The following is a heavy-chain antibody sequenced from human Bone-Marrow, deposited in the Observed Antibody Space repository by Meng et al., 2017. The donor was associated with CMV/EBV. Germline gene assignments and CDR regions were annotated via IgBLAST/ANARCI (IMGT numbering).Heavy chain of an antibody. CDR3: ASIRDYGMDV. V-gene: IGHV3-30*14. CDR1: GFTFSGYP. Sequence: GESLKISCAASGFTFSGYPMHWVRQAPGKGLEWLTVISYDGSSKYYADSVKGRFTISRDNSKNTLYLQMNSLRAEDTAVYYCASIRDYGMDVWGQGTTVTVSS. CDR2: ISYDGSSK. J-gene: IGHJ6*02. D-gene: IGHD2-21*01.